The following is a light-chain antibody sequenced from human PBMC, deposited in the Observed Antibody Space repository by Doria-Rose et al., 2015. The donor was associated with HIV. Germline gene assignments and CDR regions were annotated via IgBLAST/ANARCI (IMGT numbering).Light chain of an antibody. V-gene: IGKV4-1*01. CDR2: WAS. Sequence: TQSPESLGMSLGERATLNCKSNQSLLYTSKNYLAWYQQTPGQPPKLLIYWASTRQSVVPARFSGSRSGTDFTLTISSLEAEDVAVYYCQQYYDTPSFGPGTTVDIK. CDR1: QSLLYTSKNY. J-gene: IGKJ3*01. CDR3: QQYYDTPS.